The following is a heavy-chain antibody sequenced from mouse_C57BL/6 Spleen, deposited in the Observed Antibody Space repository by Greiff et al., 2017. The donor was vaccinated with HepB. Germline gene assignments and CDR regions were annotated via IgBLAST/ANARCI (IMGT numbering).Heavy chain of an antibody. CDR2: IYPGDGDT. J-gene: IGHJ4*01. CDR3: ARSMGDY. CDR1: GYAFSSSW. V-gene: IGHV1-82*01. Sequence: QVQLQQSGPELVKPGASVKISCKASGYAFSSSWMNWVKQRPGKGLEWIGRIYPGDGDTNYNGKFKGKATLTADKSSSTAYMQLSSLTSEDSAVYFCARSMGDYWGQGTSVTVSS.